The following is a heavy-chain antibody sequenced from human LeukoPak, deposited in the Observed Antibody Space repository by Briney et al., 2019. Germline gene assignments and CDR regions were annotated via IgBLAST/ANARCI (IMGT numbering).Heavy chain of an antibody. J-gene: IGHJ6*03. Sequence: ASVKVSCKASGYTFTGYYMHWVRQAPGQGLEWMGWINSNSGGTNYAQKFQGRVTMTRDTSISTAYMELSSLRSEDTAVYYCARDLWFGELSNYYYYYYMDVWGKGTTVTISS. CDR2: INSNSGGT. CDR3: ARDLWFGELSNYYYYYYMDV. D-gene: IGHD3-10*01. CDR1: GYTFTGYY. V-gene: IGHV1-2*02.